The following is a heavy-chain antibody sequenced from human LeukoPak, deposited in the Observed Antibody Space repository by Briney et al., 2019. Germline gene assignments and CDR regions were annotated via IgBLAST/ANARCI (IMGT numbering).Heavy chain of an antibody. CDR1: GGSFSGYY. D-gene: IGHD3-10*01. Sequence: SETLSLTCAVYGGSFSGYYWSWIRQPPGKGLEWIGEINHSGSTNYNPSLKSRVTISVDTSKNQFSLKLSSVTAADTAVYYCARDRGITMVRGVKFYHYYYMDVWGKGTTVTVSS. V-gene: IGHV4-34*01. CDR3: ARDRGITMVRGVKFYHYYYMDV. J-gene: IGHJ6*03. CDR2: INHSGST.